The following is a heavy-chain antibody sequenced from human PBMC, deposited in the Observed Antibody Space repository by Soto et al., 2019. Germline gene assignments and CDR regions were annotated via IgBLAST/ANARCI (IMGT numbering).Heavy chain of an antibody. D-gene: IGHD2-2*01. V-gene: IGHV3-23*01. Sequence: EVQLLESGGGLVQPGGSLRLSWVASRHTFHSYAMNWVRQAPGKGLVWVSYISGSGDNTYYAASVRGRFTISRNDTRDTLYLQMNNRRAEDTAVYYCAKVSRGLGVGPAALNWGRGPAVTVSS. CDR2: ISGSGDNT. J-gene: IGHJ4*02. CDR3: AKVSRGLGVGPAALN. CDR1: RHTFHSYA.